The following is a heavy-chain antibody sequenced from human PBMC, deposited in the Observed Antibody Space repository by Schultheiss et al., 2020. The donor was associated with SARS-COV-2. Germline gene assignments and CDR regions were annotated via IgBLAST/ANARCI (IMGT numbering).Heavy chain of an antibody. J-gene: IGHJ2*01. CDR1: GFTFSSYW. Sequence: GGSLRLSCAASGFTFSSYWMSWVRQAPGKGLEWVANIKQDGSEKYYVDSVKGRFTISRDTSKNTLYLQMNSLRAEDTAVYYCAKDSGRNPYQYWYFDLWGRGTLVTVSS. V-gene: IGHV3-7*01. CDR3: AKDSGRNPYQYWYFDL. D-gene: IGHD1-14*01. CDR2: IKQDGSEK.